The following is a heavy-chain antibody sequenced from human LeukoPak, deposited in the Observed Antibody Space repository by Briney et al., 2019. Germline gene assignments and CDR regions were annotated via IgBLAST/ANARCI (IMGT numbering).Heavy chain of an antibody. J-gene: IGHJ3*01. CDR2: IWHDGNNK. Sequence: GGSLRLSCAASGFTFSNYGMHWVRQAPGKGLEWVAIIWHDGNNKYYADFGEGRFTISRDNSKNAVYLQMNSLGVEDTAVYYWAIPLVGGSLDVWGQGTKVTVSS. CDR3: AIPLVGGSLDV. D-gene: IGHD1-26*01. CDR1: GFTFSNYG. V-gene: IGHV3-33*01.